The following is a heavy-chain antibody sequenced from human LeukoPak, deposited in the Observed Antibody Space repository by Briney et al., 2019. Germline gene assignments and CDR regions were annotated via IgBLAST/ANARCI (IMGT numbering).Heavy chain of an antibody. CDR2: ISRSGTII. CDR1: GFTFSGYE. J-gene: IGHJ4*02. V-gene: IGHV3-48*03. D-gene: IGHD3-3*01. CDR3: ARERDDYYFDY. Sequence: GGSLRLSCAASGFTFSGYEMNWVRQSPGTGLESVSYISRSGTIISYADSLKGRFTISRDNAKNSLYLQMNSLRAEDTAVYYCARERDDYYFDYWGQGTLVTVSS.